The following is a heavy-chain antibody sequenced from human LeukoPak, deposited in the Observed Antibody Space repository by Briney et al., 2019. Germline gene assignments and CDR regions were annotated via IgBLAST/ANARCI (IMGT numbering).Heavy chain of an antibody. CDR2: IRYDGSNK. J-gene: IGHJ4*02. CDR3: AKGEEGGRSWDWGPIEYSSSPSFDY. Sequence: GGSLRLSCAASGFTFSSYGMHWVRQAPGKGLEWVAFIRYDGSNKYYADSVKGRFTISRDNSKNTLYLQMNSLRAEDTAVYYCAKGEEGGRSWDWGPIEYSSSPSFDYWGQGTLVTVSS. CDR1: GFTFSSYG. D-gene: IGHD6-6*01. V-gene: IGHV3-30*02.